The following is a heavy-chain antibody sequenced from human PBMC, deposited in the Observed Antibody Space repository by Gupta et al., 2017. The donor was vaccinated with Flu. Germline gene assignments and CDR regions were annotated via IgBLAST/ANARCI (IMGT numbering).Heavy chain of an antibody. J-gene: IGHJ4*02. CDR3: VRDPTDRGTYSGN. D-gene: IGHD3-10*01. V-gene: IGHV3-7*01. Sequence: SRYWMSWVRQAPGKGLEWGANKKYDGAEKVYADCVKGRFTGSRDNSKNSIFRKINNLSAEDTAMYYCVRDPTDRGTYSGNSGQGTLGTVSS. CDR2: KKYDGAEK. CDR1: SRYW.